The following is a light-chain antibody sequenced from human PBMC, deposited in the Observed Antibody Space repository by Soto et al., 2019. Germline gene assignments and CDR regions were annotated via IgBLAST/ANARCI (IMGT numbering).Light chain of an antibody. J-gene: IGKJ1*01. V-gene: IGKV2-28*01. CDR3: MQALHPPFT. CDR1: SW. Sequence: SWLAWYHQKPGQAPQLLIHVASNLATGVPYRFSGSGSGTDFTLKISRVEAEDVGLYYCMQALHPPFTFGQGTKVDIK. CDR2: VAS.